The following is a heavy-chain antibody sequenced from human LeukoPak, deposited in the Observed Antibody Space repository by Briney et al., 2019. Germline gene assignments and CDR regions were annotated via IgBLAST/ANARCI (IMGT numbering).Heavy chain of an antibody. J-gene: IGHJ4*02. CDR1: GFTFGDYA. Sequence: GGSLRLSCTASGFTFGDYAMTWVRQAPGKGLEWVGFIRGKIYGGTAEYAASVQGRLTISRDDSKGIAYLQMNSLKTEDTAVYYCTRDQTPYYWGQGTLVTVSS. CDR3: TRDQTPYY. CDR2: IRGKIYGGTA. V-gene: IGHV3-49*04.